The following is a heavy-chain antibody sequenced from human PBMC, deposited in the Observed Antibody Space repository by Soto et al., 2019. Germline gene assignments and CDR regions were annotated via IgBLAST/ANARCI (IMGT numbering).Heavy chain of an antibody. CDR2: IIPIFGTA. J-gene: IGHJ6*02. Sequence: GASVKVSCKASGGTFSSYAISWVRQAPGQGLEWMGGIIPIFGTANYAQKFQGRVTITADESTSTAYMEPSSLRSEDTAVYYCARDSGYSGYEADYYYYGMDVWAKGPRSPSP. CDR3: ARDSGYSGYEADYYYYGMDV. V-gene: IGHV1-69*13. D-gene: IGHD5-12*01. CDR1: GGTFSSYA.